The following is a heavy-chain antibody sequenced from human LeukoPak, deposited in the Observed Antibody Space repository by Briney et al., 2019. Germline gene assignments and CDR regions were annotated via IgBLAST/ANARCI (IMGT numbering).Heavy chain of an antibody. Sequence: GGSLRLSCAASGFTFSSYGMHWVRQAPGKGLEWVAVISYDGSNKYYADSVKGRFTISRDNSKNTLYLQMNSLRAEDTAVYYCARARGGRWLQTSHSDYWGQGTLVTVSS. CDR1: GFTFSSYG. J-gene: IGHJ4*02. V-gene: IGHV3-30*03. D-gene: IGHD5-24*01. CDR2: ISYDGSNK. CDR3: ARARGGRWLQTSHSDY.